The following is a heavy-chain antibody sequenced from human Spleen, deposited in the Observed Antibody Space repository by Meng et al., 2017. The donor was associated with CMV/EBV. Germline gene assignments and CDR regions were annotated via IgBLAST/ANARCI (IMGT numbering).Heavy chain of an antibody. CDR3: ARIAASDAFDI. J-gene: IGHJ3*02. CDR2: ISSSSSYI. CDR1: GFTFSSYS. Sequence: GGSLRLSCAASGFTFSSYSMNWVRQAPGKGLEWVSSISSSSSYIYYADSVKGRFTISRDNAKNSLYLQMNSRRAEDTAVYYCARIAASDAFDIWGQGTMVTVSS. D-gene: IGHD6-13*01. V-gene: IGHV3-21*01.